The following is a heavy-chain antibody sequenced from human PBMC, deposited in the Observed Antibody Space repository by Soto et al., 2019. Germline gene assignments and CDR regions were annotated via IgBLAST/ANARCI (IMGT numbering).Heavy chain of an antibody. J-gene: IGHJ4*02. V-gene: IGHV4-39*01. D-gene: IGHD3-22*01. CDR1: GASIDRSNYY. CDR3: ARHFVAVVIKGWGY. CDR2: TYYNGNA. Sequence: QLQLQESGPGLVKPLETLSLTCTVSGASIDRSNYYWDWIRQPPGKGLEWIGTTYYNGNAYYNPSLKSRVTMSVDTSKNQFSLKLISVTAADTAVYYCARHFVAVVIKGWGYWGQGTLVTVSS.